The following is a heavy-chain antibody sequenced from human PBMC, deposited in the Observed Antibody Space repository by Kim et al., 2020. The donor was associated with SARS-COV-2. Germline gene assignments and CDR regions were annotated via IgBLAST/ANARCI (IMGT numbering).Heavy chain of an antibody. Sequence: GGSLRLSCAASGFTFSSYAMSWVRQAPGKGLEWVTAISGSGGSIYYADSVKGRITISRDNSKNTLNLQMNSLRAEDTAVYYCAKIPVASSNNYWGQGTLVTVSS. CDR2: ISGSGGSI. D-gene: IGHD6-19*01. V-gene: IGHV3-23*01. CDR1: GFTFSSYA. CDR3: AKIPVASSNNY. J-gene: IGHJ4*02.